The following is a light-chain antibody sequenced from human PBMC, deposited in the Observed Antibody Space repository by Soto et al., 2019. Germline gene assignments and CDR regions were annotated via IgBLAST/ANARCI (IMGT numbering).Light chain of an antibody. J-gene: IGLJ1*01. V-gene: IGLV2-14*03. CDR1: SSDIGSYDH. CDR3: ISYTDGQSYL. CDR2: AVS. Sequence: ALTQPASVSGSPGQSITISCSGTSSDIGSYDHVAWYQQFPGKSPKLIIYAVSDRPSGVSDRFSGSKSGISASLTISGLQTEDEADYYCISYTDGQSYLFGTGTKVTVL.